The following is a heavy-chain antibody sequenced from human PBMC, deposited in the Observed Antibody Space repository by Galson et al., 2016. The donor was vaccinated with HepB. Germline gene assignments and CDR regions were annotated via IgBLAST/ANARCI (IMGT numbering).Heavy chain of an antibody. J-gene: IGHJ4*02. Sequence: TLSLTCTVSGASISSGGYFWNWIRQHPVKGLEWLGYIYSSGSAYYNPSLKSRITISIDTSKNQFSLKVNSVTAADTAVYYCAREHTTYGPPDHWGQGTPVTVSS. V-gene: IGHV4-31*03. CDR2: IYSSGSA. D-gene: IGHD2/OR15-2a*01. CDR1: GASISSGGYF. CDR3: AREHTTYGPPDH.